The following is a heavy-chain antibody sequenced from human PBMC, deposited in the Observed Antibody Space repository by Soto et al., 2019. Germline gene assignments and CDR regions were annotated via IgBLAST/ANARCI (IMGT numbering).Heavy chain of an antibody. J-gene: IGHJ6*02. Sequence: ASVKVSCKASGGTFSSYTISWVRQAPGQGLEWMGRIIPILGIANYAQKFQGRVTITADKSTSTAYMELSSLRSEDTAVYYCARVPVSYYYGMDVWGQGTTVTV. CDR2: IIPILGIA. D-gene: IGHD4-17*01. CDR1: GGTFSSYT. CDR3: ARVPVSYYYGMDV. V-gene: IGHV1-69*02.